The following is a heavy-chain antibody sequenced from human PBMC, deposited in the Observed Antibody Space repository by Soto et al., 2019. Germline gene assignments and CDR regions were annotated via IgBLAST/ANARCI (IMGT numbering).Heavy chain of an antibody. CDR3: ARDPGYSYPKQDYGMDV. J-gene: IGHJ6*02. D-gene: IGHD5-18*01. CDR1: GFTFSSYG. V-gene: IGHV3-33*01. Sequence: QVQLVESGGGVVQPGRSLRLSCAASGFTFSSYGMHWVRQAPGKGLEWVAVIWYDGSNKYYADSVKGRFTISRDNSKNTLYLQMNSLRAEDTSVYYCARDPGYSYPKQDYGMDVWGQVTTVTV. CDR2: IWYDGSNK.